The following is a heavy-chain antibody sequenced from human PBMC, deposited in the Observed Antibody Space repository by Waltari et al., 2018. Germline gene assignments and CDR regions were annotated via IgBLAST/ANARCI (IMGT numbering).Heavy chain of an antibody. CDR1: GFTFSIYC. Sequence: VQLVESGGGLVQPGGSLSLSFAASGFTFSIYCLLWVRQAPGKGLAWVSRINSDGSSTSYADSVMGRFTISRDNAKNTLYLQMNSLSVDDTAVYYCAELSSSAFHIWGQGTMVTVSS. CDR2: INSDGSST. D-gene: IGHD1-7*01. CDR3: AELSSSAFHI. J-gene: IGHJ3*02. V-gene: IGHV3-74*01.